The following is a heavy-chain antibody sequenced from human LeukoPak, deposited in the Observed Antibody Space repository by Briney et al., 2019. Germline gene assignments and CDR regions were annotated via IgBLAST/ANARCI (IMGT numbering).Heavy chain of an antibody. Sequence: GGSLRLSCAASGFTFDDYAMHWVRQAPGKGLEWVSLITWDGDSTYYADSVKGRFTISRDNSKNTLYLQMNSPRAEDTAVYYCARDFDVDIVVVVAATAPDYWGQGTLVTVSS. D-gene: IGHD2-15*01. J-gene: IGHJ4*02. CDR1: GFTFDDYA. CDR2: ITWDGDST. V-gene: IGHV3-43D*03. CDR3: ARDFDVDIVVVVAATAPDY.